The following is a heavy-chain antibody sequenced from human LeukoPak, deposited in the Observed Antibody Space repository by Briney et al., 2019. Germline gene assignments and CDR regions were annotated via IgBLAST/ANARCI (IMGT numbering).Heavy chain of an antibody. Sequence: SSETLSLTCTVSGASISGSYWNWVRQPPGRGLEWIGYVYSSGSTDYNPSLKSRVAISVDASKNQFSLKLTSVTAADTAVYYCANSYDSTIVPFDNWGQGALVTVSS. CDR3: ANSYDSTIVPFDN. V-gene: IGHV4-4*09. CDR2: VYSSGST. CDR1: GASISGSY. J-gene: IGHJ4*02. D-gene: IGHD3-22*01.